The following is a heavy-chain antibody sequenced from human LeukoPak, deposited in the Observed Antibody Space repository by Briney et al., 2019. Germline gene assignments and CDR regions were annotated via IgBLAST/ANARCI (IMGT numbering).Heavy chain of an antibody. Sequence: PGGSLRLSCAASGFTFSSYSMNWVRQAPGKGLEWVSSISSSSSYIYYADSVKGRFTISRDNAKNSLYLQMNSLRAEDTAVYYCARDNPILHPNDYWGQGTLVTVSS. CDR1: GFTFSSYS. CDR2: ISSSSSYI. CDR3: ARDNPILHPNDY. V-gene: IGHV3-21*01. D-gene: IGHD3-3*01. J-gene: IGHJ4*02.